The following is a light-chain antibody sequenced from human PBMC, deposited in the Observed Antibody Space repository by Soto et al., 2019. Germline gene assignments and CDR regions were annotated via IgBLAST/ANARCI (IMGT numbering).Light chain of an antibody. CDR2: AAS. J-gene: IGKJ3*01. CDR1: QSVSRNY. Sequence: EIVLTQSPATLSSSPGERATLSCGASQSVSRNYVAWYQQKPGLAPSLVMYAASTRATGIPDRFSGSGSGTDFTLTISRLEPEDFAVYYCQQYDRSPFTFGPGTKVDI. V-gene: IGKV3D-20*01. CDR3: QQYDRSPFT.